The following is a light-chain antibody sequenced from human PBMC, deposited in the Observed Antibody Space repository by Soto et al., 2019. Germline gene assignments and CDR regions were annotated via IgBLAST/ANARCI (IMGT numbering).Light chain of an antibody. CDR3: QQYGSSPTT. V-gene: IGKV3-20*01. J-gene: IGKJ1*01. Sequence: EVVMTQSPVTLSVSPGDRATLSCRASQSVDTNVAWYQQKPGQAPRLLIYGASSRATGIPDRFSGSGSGTDFTLTISRLEPEDFAVYYCQQYGSSPTTFGQGTKVEIK. CDR2: GAS. CDR1: QSVDTN.